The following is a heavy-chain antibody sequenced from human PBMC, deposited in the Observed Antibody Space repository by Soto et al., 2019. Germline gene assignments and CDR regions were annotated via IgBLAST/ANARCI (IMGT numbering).Heavy chain of an antibody. CDR1: GGSISSYY. CDR3: ARGALDSSGYYYENWFDP. CDR2: IYYSGST. V-gene: IGHV4-59*01. J-gene: IGHJ5*02. Sequence: SETLSLTSPVSGGSISSYYVSWIRQPPGKGLEWIGYIYYSGSTNYNPSLKSRVTISVDTSKNQFSLKLSSVTAADTAVYYCARGALDSSGYYYENWFDPWGQGTLVTVSS. D-gene: IGHD3-22*01.